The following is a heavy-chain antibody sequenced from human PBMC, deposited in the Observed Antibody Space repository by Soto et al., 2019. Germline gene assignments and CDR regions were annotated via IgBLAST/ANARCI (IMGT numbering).Heavy chain of an antibody. V-gene: IGHV5-51*01. CDR2: IFPTDSTT. CDR1: GYTFSSYW. D-gene: IGHD2-2*01. J-gene: IGHJ4*02. CDR3: ARAVIGDCSSTSCPGDY. Sequence: GESLKISCKGSGYTFSSYWIGWVRQMPGKGLEWIGIIFPTDSTTTYSPSFQGQVTISADKSISTAYLQWSSLKASDTAMYYCARAVIGDCSSTSCPGDYWGQGTLVTVSS.